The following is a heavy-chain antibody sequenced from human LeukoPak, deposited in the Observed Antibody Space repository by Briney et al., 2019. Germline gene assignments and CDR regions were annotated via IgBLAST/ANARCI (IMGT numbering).Heavy chain of an antibody. CDR3: ARNYIVVVPAAIPNTMYGMDV. CDR2: INHSGST. J-gene: IGHJ6*02. Sequence: PSETLSLTCTVSGGSISSYYWSWIRQPPGKGLEWIGEINHSGSTNYNPSLKSRVTISVDTSKNQFSLKLSSVTAADTAVYYCARNYIVVVPAAIPNTMYGMDVWGQGTTVTVSS. V-gene: IGHV4-34*01. CDR1: GGSISSYY. D-gene: IGHD2-2*02.